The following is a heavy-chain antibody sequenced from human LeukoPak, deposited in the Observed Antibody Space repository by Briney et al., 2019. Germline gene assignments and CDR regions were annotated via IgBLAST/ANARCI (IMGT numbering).Heavy chain of an antibody. CDR2: IHSGGST. D-gene: IGHD3-9*01. J-gene: IGHJ4*02. V-gene: IGHV3-66*01. Sequence: GGSLKLSCAASGFTVSSNYMSWVRQAPGEGLEWVSVIHSGGSTYNADSVKGGFTISRDNSTNTLYLQMNSRRAEDTAVYYCARAGILTGYYLDYWGQGTLVTVSS. CDR3: ARAGILTGYYLDY. CDR1: GFTVSSNY.